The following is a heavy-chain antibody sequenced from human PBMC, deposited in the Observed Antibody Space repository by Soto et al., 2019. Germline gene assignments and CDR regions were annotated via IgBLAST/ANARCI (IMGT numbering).Heavy chain of an antibody. CDR3: ARHRGRVTTNCFDT. Sequence: ASVKVSCKASGYTFTGHYLHWVRQAPGEGLECMGWIDPHSGDTTFAQKFQGRVTMTSDTAISTAYMELSSLRLDDTAVYYCARHRGRVTTNCFDTWGQGTLVTVSS. CDR2: IDPHSGDT. J-gene: IGHJ5*02. CDR1: GYTFTGHY. D-gene: IGHD2-21*02. V-gene: IGHV1-2*02.